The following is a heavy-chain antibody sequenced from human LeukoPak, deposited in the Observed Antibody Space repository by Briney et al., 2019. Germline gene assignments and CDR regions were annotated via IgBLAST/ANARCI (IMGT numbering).Heavy chain of an antibody. Sequence: SETLSLTCTVSGGSISSSSYYWVWIRQPPGKGLEWIGTIHYSGSTYYNPSLKRRVTISVDMSKNQFSLKLSSVTAADTAMYYCARDAVLLWFGEPGNWFDPWGQGTLVTVSS. CDR3: ARDAVLLWFGEPGNWFDP. D-gene: IGHD3-10*01. V-gene: IGHV4-39*07. CDR2: IHYSGST. CDR1: GGSISSSSYY. J-gene: IGHJ5*02.